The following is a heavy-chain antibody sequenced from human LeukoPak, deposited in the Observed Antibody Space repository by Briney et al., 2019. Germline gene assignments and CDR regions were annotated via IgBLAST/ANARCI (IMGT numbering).Heavy chain of an antibody. CDR2: ISYSGST. J-gene: IGHJ6*03. Sequence: SETLSLNCTVSGGSINSSSYYWGWIRQPPGKGLEWIGIISYSGSTYYNPSLKSRVTISVDPSKNQFSLNPSSVTAADTAVYYCARVPGDIVATNYYYYYNMDVWGKGTTVTISS. CDR3: ARVPGDIVATNYYYYYNMDV. CDR1: GGSINSSSYY. D-gene: IGHD5-12*01. V-gene: IGHV4-39*07.